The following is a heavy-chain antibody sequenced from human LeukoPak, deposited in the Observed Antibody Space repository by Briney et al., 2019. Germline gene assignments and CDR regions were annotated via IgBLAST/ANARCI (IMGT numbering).Heavy chain of an antibody. CDR2: ISHDGSNK. V-gene: IGHV3-30*04. CDR3: ARDGRVGGGSSRFDY. Sequence: PGGSLRLSCAASGFTFSSYAMHWVRQAPGKGLEWVAVISHDGSNKYYADSVKGRFTISRDNSKNTLYLQVNSLRAEDTAVYYCARDGRVGGGSSRFDYWGQGTLVTVSS. CDR1: GFTFSSYA. J-gene: IGHJ4*02. D-gene: IGHD2-15*01.